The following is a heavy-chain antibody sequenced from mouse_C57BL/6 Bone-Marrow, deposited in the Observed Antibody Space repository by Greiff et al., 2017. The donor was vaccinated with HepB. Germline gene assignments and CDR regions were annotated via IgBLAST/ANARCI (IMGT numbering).Heavy chain of an antibody. CDR3: AREGGGLMLREDYFDY. CDR2: INPSNGGT. D-gene: IGHD3-2*02. Sequence: VQLQQPGTELVKPGASVKLSCKASGYTFTSYWMHWVKQRPGQGLEWIGNINPSNGGTNYNEKFKSKATLTVDKSSSTAYMQLSSLTSEDSAVYYCAREGGGLMLREDYFDYWGQGTTLTVSS. J-gene: IGHJ2*01. V-gene: IGHV1-53*01. CDR1: GYTFTSYW.